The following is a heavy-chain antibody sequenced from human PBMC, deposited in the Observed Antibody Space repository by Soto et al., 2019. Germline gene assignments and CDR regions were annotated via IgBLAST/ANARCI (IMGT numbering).Heavy chain of an antibody. D-gene: IGHD6-6*01. V-gene: IGHV4-61*01. CDR1: GGSVSSGSYY. CDR3: AKAESRRSPFDI. CDR2: IYYSGTT. Sequence: PSETLSLTCTVSGGSVSSGSYYWSWIRQPPGKGLEWIGYIYYSGTTNYNPSLKSRVTISVDTSKNQFSLKLSSVTAADTAVYYCAKAESRRSPFDIWGQGTMVTVSS. J-gene: IGHJ3*02.